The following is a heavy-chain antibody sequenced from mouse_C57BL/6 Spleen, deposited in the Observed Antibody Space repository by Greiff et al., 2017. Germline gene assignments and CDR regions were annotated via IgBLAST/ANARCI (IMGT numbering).Heavy chain of an antibody. D-gene: IGHD1-1*01. V-gene: IGHV1-18*01. Sequence: EVQLHQSGPELVKPGASVKIPCKASGYTFTDYNMDWVKQSHGKSLEWIGDINPNNGGTIYNQKFKGKATLTVDKSSSTAYMELRSLTSEDTAVYYCAREDYYGSSYAMDYWGQGTSVTVSS. CDR1: GYTFTDYN. CDR3: AREDYYGSSYAMDY. J-gene: IGHJ4*01. CDR2: INPNNGGT.